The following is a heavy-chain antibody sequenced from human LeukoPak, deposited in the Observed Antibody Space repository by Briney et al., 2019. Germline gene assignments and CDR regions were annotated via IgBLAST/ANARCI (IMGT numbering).Heavy chain of an antibody. CDR1: GYTFITYY. CDR3: AREVFGATMIDY. CDR2: INPHSGGT. D-gene: IGHD1-26*01. Sequence: ASVKVSCKTSGYTFITYYIHWLRQAPGQGLEWMGWINPHSGGTNFAQKFQARVTMTRDTSISTAYMELSRLRSDDTAVYYCAREVFGATMIDYWGQGTLVTVSS. J-gene: IGHJ4*02. V-gene: IGHV1-2*02.